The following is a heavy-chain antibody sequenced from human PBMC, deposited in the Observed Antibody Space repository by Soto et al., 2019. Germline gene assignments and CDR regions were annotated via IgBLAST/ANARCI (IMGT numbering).Heavy chain of an antibody. CDR2: ISYDGSNK. D-gene: IGHD2-15*01. V-gene: IGHV3-30-3*01. J-gene: IGHJ3*02. Sequence: QVQLVESGGGVVQPGRSLRLSCAASGFTFSSYAMHWVRQAPGKGLEWVAVISYDGSNKYYADSVKGRFTISRDNSKNTLYLQMNSLRAEDTAVYYCARDPRAVYCSGGSCYPYYYDSSGPDAFDIWGQGTMVTVSS. CDR1: GFTFSSYA. CDR3: ARDPRAVYCSGGSCYPYYYDSSGPDAFDI.